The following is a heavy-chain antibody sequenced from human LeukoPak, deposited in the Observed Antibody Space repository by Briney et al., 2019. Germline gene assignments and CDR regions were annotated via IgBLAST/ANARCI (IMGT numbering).Heavy chain of an antibody. CDR1: GYSISSDSY. J-gene: IGHJ5*02. Sequence: SETLSLTCTVSGYSISSDSYWGWIRQPPGKGLEWIGTISHSGITYYSPSLKSRVTISIDTSENHFSLDLTSVTATDTAVYYCAKFGSTSGRGFDPWGQGTLVTVSS. CDR2: ISHSGIT. CDR3: AKFGSTSGRGFDP. V-gene: IGHV4-38-2*02. D-gene: IGHD2-2*01.